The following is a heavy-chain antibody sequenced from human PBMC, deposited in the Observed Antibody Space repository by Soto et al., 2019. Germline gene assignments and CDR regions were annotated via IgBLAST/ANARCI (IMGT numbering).Heavy chain of an antibody. CDR1: GVSISSGGYY. CDR2: IYYSGRT. V-gene: IGHV4-31*03. CDR3: ARVIARQSEYYPDF. Sequence: SETLSLTCTVSGVSISSGGYYWSWIRQHPGKGLEWIGNIYYSGRTYYNPSLKSRVILSVDTSKNHFSLTLRSVTAADSAMYYCARVIARQSEYYPDFWGQGALVTVS. J-gene: IGHJ4*02. D-gene: IGHD6-6*01.